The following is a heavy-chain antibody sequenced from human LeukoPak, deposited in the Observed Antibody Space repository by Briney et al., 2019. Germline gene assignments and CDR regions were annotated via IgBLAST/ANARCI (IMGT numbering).Heavy chain of an antibody. CDR1: GFTVSSYW. V-gene: IGHV3-49*04. CDR2: IRSKTYGGTT. Sequence: GGSLRLSCAASGFTVSSYWMHWVRQAPGKGLEWVGFIRSKTYGGTTGYAASVKDTFTISRDDSKSVVYLQMNSLKTEDTAFYYCTRGVGQQLIPPDYWGQGTLVTVSS. CDR3: TRGVGQQLIPPDY. J-gene: IGHJ4*02. D-gene: IGHD6-13*01.